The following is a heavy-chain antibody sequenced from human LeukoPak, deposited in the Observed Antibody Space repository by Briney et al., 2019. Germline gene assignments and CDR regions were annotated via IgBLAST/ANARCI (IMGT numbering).Heavy chain of an antibody. CDR3: ARNIDSSGYGPFDY. V-gene: IGHV3-7*01. CDR1: GVSISSSSYY. J-gene: IGHJ4*02. CDR2: IKQDGSEK. Sequence: PSETLSLTCTVSGVSISSSSYYWGWIRQPPGKGLEWVANIKQDGSEKYYVDSVKGRFTISRDNAKNSLYLQMNSLRAEDTAVYYCARNIDSSGYGPFDYWGQGTLVTVSS. D-gene: IGHD3-22*01.